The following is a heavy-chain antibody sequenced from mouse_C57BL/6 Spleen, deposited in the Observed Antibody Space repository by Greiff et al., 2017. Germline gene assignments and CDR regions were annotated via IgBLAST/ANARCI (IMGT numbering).Heavy chain of an antibody. CDR2: IDPSDSYT. Sequence: QVQLQQSGAELVMPGASVKLSCKASGYTFTSYWMHWVKQRPGQGLEWIGEIDPSDSYTNYNQKFKGKSTLTVDKSSSTAYMQLSSLTSEDSAVYYCARQLRLRGFDYWGQGTTLTVSS. J-gene: IGHJ2*01. D-gene: IGHD3-2*02. V-gene: IGHV1-69*01. CDR1: GYTFTSYW. CDR3: ARQLRLRGFDY.